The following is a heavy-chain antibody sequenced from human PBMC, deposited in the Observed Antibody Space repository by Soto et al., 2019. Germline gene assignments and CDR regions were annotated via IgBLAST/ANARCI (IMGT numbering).Heavy chain of an antibody. V-gene: IGHV4-4*07. D-gene: IGHD6-19*01. CDR1: GASISSYF. CDR2: ISTSGTT. J-gene: IGHJ5*02. Sequence: SETLSLTCTVSGASISSYFWTWIRQPAGKGLDWIGRISTSGTTNYNPSLKSRVTMSVDTSKNHFSLNLSSVTAADTAVYYCAREAGPDRWFDPWGQGTPVIVSS. CDR3: AREAGPDRWFDP.